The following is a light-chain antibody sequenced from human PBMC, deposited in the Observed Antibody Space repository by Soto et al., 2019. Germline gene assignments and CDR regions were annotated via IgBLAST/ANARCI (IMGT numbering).Light chain of an antibody. CDR3: QQYGSSPPIA. Sequence: IVMTQSPGTLSVSPGERATLSCRASQNIGNKVGWYQQKPGQAPRLLIYGASSRATGIPDRFSGSGSGTDFTLTISRLEPEDFAVDYCQQYGSSPPIAFGQGTRLEIK. CDR2: GAS. J-gene: IGKJ5*01. V-gene: IGKV3-20*01. CDR1: QNIGNK.